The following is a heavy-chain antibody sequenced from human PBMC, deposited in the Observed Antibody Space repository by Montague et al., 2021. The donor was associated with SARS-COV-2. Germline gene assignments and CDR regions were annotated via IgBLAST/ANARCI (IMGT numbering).Heavy chain of an antibody. V-gene: IGHV3-48*03. CDR2: ISSSGSTI. CDR3: ARGGTYYNFWSGFYNYHYAMDV. J-gene: IGHJ6*02. Sequence: SLRLSCAASRFTFSSYEMNWVRQAPGRRLEWVSYISSSGSTIYYADSVKGRFTISRDNAKNSLYLQMNSLRAEDTAVYYCARGGTYYNFWSGFYNYHYAMDVWGQGTTVTVSS. CDR1: RFTFSSYE. D-gene: IGHD3-3*01.